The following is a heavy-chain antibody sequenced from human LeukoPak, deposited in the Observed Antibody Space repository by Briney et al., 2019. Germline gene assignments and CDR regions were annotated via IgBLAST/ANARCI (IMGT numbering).Heavy chain of an antibody. J-gene: IGHJ4*02. Sequence: ASVKVSCKASGYTFTSYYMHWVRQAPGQGLEWMGIINPSGGGTSYAQKFQGRVTMTRDTSTSTVYMELSSLRSEDTAVYYCARDFGYYDSSGYSTPFGYFDYWGQGTLVTVSS. V-gene: IGHV1-46*01. CDR3: ARDFGYYDSSGYSTPFGYFDY. CDR2: INPSGGGT. CDR1: GYTFTSYY. D-gene: IGHD3-22*01.